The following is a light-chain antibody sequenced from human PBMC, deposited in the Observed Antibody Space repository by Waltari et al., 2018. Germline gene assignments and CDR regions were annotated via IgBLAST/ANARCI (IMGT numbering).Light chain of an antibody. V-gene: IGKV2-28*01. CDR3: MQGLQTPYT. CDR2: LGS. J-gene: IGKJ2*01. Sequence: DLVMTQSPLSLPVTPGEPASISCRSSQSLLHSNGYNYLDWYLQKPGQSPQLLLSLGSNRASGVPDRFSGSGSGTDFTLKISRVEAEDVGLYYCMQGLQTPYTFGQGTKLEIK. CDR1: QSLLHSNGYNY.